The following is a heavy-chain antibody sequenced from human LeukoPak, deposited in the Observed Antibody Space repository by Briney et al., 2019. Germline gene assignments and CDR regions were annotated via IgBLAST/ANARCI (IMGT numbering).Heavy chain of an antibody. V-gene: IGHV3-73*01. CDR1: GFKFSDSA. Sequence: GGSLRLSCAASGFKFSDSAMHWVRQASGQGLEWIGRIRSEVHTYATEYAASLQGRFTISRDDTQNTAYLQLHSLKTEDTAVYYCLRQSPLLERDYWGQGTLVTVSS. CDR3: LRQSPLLERDY. CDR2: IRSEVHTYAT. J-gene: IGHJ4*02. D-gene: IGHD3-3*01.